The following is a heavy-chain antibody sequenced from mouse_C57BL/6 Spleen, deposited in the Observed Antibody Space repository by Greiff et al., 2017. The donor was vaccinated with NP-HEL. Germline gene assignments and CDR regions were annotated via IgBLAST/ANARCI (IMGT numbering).Heavy chain of an antibody. CDR2: IHPNSGST. CDR1: GYTFTSYW. D-gene: IGHD1-1*01. V-gene: IGHV1-64*01. Sequence: QVQLQQSGAELVKPGASVKLSCKASGYTFTSYWMHWVKQRPGQGLEWIGMIHPNSGSTNYNEKFKSKATLTVDKSSSTAYMQLSSLTSEDSAVYYCARWAFITTVYYFDYWGQGTTLTVSS. CDR3: ARWAFITTVYYFDY. J-gene: IGHJ2*01.